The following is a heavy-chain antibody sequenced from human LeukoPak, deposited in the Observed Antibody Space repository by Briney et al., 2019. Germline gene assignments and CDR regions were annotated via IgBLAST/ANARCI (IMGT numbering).Heavy chain of an antibody. Sequence: PGGSLRLSCAASGFTFSNAWMSWVRQAPGKGLEWVGRIKSKTDGGTTDYAAPVKGRFTISRDDSKNTLYLQMNSLKTEDTAVYYCTTDRIWGSGYSYGSFDYWGQGTLVAVSS. CDR1: GFTFSNAW. CDR2: IKSKTDGGTT. D-gene: IGHD5-18*01. V-gene: IGHV3-15*01. CDR3: TTDRIWGSGYSYGSFDY. J-gene: IGHJ4*02.